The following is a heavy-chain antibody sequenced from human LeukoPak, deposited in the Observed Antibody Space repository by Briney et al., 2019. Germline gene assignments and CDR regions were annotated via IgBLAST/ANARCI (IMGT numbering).Heavy chain of an antibody. CDR1: GFTVSSDF. CDR2: LYSGGNT. D-gene: IGHD4-17*01. CDR3: ARQRGTTVTTYQVY. J-gene: IGHJ4*02. V-gene: IGHV3-66*04. Sequence: GGSLRLSCAASGFTVSSDFMIWVRQAPGRGLEWVSILYSGGNTYYAGSVKGRFTISRDNSKNTLYLQMNSLRAEDTAVYYCARQRGTTVTTYQVYWGQGALVTVSS.